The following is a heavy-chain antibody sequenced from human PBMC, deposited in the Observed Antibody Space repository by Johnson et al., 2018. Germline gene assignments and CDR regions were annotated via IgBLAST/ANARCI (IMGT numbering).Heavy chain of an antibody. V-gene: IGHV3-23*04. CDR2: ISGGGGST. Sequence: VQLVESGGGLVQPGGSXRLSCVASGLTFSSYAMNWVRQAPGKGLEWVSVISGGGGSTYYADSVKGRFTISRDNSKNTLYLQMNSLRAGATAVYYCAKSIVVVISGTYYMDVWGKGTTVTVSS. CDR3: AKSIVVVISGTYYMDV. J-gene: IGHJ6*03. CDR1: GLTFSSYA. D-gene: IGHD3-22*01.